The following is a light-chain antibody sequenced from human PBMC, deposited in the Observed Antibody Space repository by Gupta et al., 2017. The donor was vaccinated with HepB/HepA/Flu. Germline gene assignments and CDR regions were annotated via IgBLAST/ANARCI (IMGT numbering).Light chain of an antibody. V-gene: IGKV3-11*01. CDR2: DAS. CDR1: QSVSSF. CDR3: QQRTNWPTFT. J-gene: IGKJ3*01. Sequence: EVVLTQSPATLSLSTGERATLSCRASQSVSSFLAWYQQKPGQAPRLLIYDASNRATGTPARFSGSGSWTDFTLTISSREPEDFAVYYCQQRTNWPTFTFGPGTKVDIK.